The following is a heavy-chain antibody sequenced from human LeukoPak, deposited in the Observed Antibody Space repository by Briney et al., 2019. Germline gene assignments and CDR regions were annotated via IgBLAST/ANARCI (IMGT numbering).Heavy chain of an antibody. J-gene: IGHJ3*02. V-gene: IGHV3-11*01. CDR3: ARAGGYYDSSGYYYDQDAFDI. CDR2: ISSSGSTI. D-gene: IGHD3-22*01. Sequence: GGSLRLSCAASGFTFSDYYMSWIRQAPGKGLEWVSYISSSGSTIYYADSVKGRFTISRDNAKNSLYLQMNSLGAEDTAVYYCARAGGYYDSSGYYYDQDAFDIWGQGTMVTVSS. CDR1: GFTFSDYY.